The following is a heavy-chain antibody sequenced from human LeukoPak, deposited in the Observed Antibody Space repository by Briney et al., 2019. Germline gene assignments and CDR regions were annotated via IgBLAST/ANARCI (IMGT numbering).Heavy chain of an antibody. CDR1: GGSISSYY. D-gene: IGHD3-22*01. Sequence: SETLSLTCTVSGGSISSYYWSWIRQPPGKGLEWIGYIYYSGSTNYNPSLKSRVTISVDTSKNQFSLKLSSVAAADTAVYYCARVEGGDSSGYYSPSPTNWFDPWGQGTLVTVSS. CDR2: IYYSGST. J-gene: IGHJ5*02. CDR3: ARVEGGDSSGYYSPSPTNWFDP. V-gene: IGHV4-59*01.